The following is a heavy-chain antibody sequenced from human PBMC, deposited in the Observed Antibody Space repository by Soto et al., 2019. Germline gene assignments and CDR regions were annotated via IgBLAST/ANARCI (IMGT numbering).Heavy chain of an antibody. CDR3: ARVERGTETTVVDDFDI. Sequence: QVQLQQWGAGLLKPSETLSLTCAVYGGFGSGGSDYWSWILQPPGKGLGWLGEMSHSGGTHFNPSLKSRVTISVDTSKNQFAMHLSSVNAAGTALYDIARVERGTETTVVDDFDIWGPGTMVTVSS. CDR1: GGFGSGGSDY. CDR2: MSHSGGT. D-gene: IGHD1-1*01. J-gene: IGHJ3*02. V-gene: IGHV4-34*01.